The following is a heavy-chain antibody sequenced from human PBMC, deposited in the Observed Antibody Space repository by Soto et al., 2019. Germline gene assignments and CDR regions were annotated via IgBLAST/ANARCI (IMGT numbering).Heavy chain of an antibody. CDR3: ARDLRYCSGVTCYLYYYGMDV. Sequence: EVQLVESGGGLIQPGTSLRLSCAASGFTFSNFWMHWVRQAPGKGLVWVARINSHGSSTSYADSVKGRFTISRDNAKNTLYVQMNSLRAEDTAVYYCARDLRYCSGVTCYLYYYGMDVWGPGTTVTVSS. V-gene: IGHV3-74*01. CDR1: GFTFSNFW. CDR2: INSHGSST. D-gene: IGHD2-15*01. J-gene: IGHJ6*02.